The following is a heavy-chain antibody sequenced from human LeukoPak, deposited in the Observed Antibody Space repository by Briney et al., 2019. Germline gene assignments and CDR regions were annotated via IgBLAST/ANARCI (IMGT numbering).Heavy chain of an antibody. CDR1: GGSISSYY. V-gene: IGHV4-59*01. CDR2: IYYSGSS. J-gene: IGHJ6*03. Sequence: SGTLSLTCTVSGGSISSYYWSWIRQPPGKGLEWLGYIYYSGSSNYNPSLKSRVTISADTSKNQFSLKLSSVTAADTAVYYCARVPRSYYYYYYMDVWGKGTTVTVSS. CDR3: ARVPRSYYYYYYMDV.